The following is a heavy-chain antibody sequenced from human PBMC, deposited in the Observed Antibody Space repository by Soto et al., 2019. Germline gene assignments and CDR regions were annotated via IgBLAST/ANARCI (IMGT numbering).Heavy chain of an antibody. D-gene: IGHD1-26*01. CDR3: ARGSCVGANGGADAFDC. Sequence: QVQLVQSGADVERPGASVTVSCKASGYTFTANYIHWVRQAPGQGLEWMGWINANNGGSHFAQKCQVRVTLTRDTSISTAYMELRRLKSDDTAIYFCARGSCVGANGGADAFDCWGQGTVVTVSS. J-gene: IGHJ3*01. CDR2: INANNGGS. CDR1: GYTFTANY. V-gene: IGHV1-2*02.